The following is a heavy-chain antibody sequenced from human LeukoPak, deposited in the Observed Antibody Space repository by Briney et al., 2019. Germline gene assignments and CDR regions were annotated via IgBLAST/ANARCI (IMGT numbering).Heavy chain of an antibody. CDR2: ISWNSGSI. D-gene: IGHD3-10*01. J-gene: IGHJ4*02. CDR1: GFTFDDYA. CDR3: AKDSTMGGVDY. V-gene: IGHV3-9*01. Sequence: GGSLRLSRAASGFTFDDYAMHWVRQAPGKGLEWVSGISWNSGSIGYADSVKGRFTISRDNAKNSLYLQMNSLRAEDTALCYCAKDSTMGGVDYWGQGTLVTVSS.